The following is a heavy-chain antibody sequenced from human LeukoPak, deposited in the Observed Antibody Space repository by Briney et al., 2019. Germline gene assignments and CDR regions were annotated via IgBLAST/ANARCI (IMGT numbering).Heavy chain of an antibody. CDR2: IYSGGRT. V-gene: IGHV3-66*01. J-gene: IGHJ3*02. CDR1: GFTVSNMY. Sequence: WGSLSLSCAASGFTVSNMYMSWDRQGPGRGLEWVLVIYSGGRTYDEDSVKGRFSICRDKSKNTLYLQINSLRAEDTALYYCARDMYCSGGSCYGDAFDIWGQGTMVTVSS. D-gene: IGHD2-15*01. CDR3: ARDMYCSGGSCYGDAFDI.